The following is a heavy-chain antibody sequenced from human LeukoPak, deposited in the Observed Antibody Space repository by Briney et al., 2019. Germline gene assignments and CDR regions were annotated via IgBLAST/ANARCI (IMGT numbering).Heavy chain of an antibody. Sequence: GGSLKLSCAASGLTFSGSGMHWVRQASGKGLEWLGRIGSKADNYATTYAASVRGRFIISRDDSKNMAYLQMDSLKTEDTAVYYCTFSMVVTPLRNYWGQGTLVTLSS. V-gene: IGHV3-73*01. J-gene: IGHJ4*02. CDR3: TFSMVVTPLRNY. CDR2: IGSKADNYAT. D-gene: IGHD4-23*01. CDR1: GLTFSGSG.